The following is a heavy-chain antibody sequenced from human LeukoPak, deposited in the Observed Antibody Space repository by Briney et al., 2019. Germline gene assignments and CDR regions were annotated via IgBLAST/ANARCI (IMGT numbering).Heavy chain of an antibody. CDR2: INSDGSST. V-gene: IGHV3-74*01. J-gene: IGHJ3*02. Sequence: GGSLRLSCAASGFTFSTYCMTWVRQAPGKGLVWVSRINSDGSSTSYADSVKGRFTISRDNAKNTLYLQMNSLRAEDTAVYYCARGYELGDIIVGATDALDIWGQGTMVTVSS. D-gene: IGHD1-26*01. CDR3: ARGYELGDIIVGATDALDI. CDR1: GFTFSTYC.